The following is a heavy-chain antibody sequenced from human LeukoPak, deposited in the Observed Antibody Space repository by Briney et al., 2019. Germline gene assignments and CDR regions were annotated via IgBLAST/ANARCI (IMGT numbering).Heavy chain of an antibody. CDR2: FYTSGST. J-gene: IGHJ6*03. D-gene: IGHD1-20*01. Sequence: SETLSLTCTISGGSISSSHWSWIRQPAGKGLEWIGRFYTSGSTNYNPSLKSRVTMSVDTSKNQFSLKLSSVTAADTAVYYCARDLNLYYYYYYMDVWGQGNTATVSS. V-gene: IGHV4-4*07. CDR3: ARDLNLYYYYYYMDV. CDR1: GGSISSSH.